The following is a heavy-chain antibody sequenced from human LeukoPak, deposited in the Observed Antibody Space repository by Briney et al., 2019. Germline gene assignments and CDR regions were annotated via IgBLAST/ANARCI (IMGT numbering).Heavy chain of an antibody. J-gene: IGHJ4*02. D-gene: IGHD5-12*01. CDR3: ARISSGGYDEYYFDY. CDR1: GFTFSSYW. CDR2: IKQDGSEK. V-gene: IGHV3-7*01. Sequence: GGSLRLSCAASGFTFSSYWMSWVRQAPGKGLEWVANIKQDGSEKYYVDFVNGRFTISRDKAKNSLYLQMNSRREADTAVYYCARISSGGYDEYYFDYWGQGTLVTVSS.